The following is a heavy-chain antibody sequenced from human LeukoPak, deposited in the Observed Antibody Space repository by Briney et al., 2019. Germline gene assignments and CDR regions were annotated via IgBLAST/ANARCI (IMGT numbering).Heavy chain of an antibody. D-gene: IGHD4-17*01. CDR1: GFTFTTYW. V-gene: IGHV3-7*01. CDR3: VRTPYGSLDY. J-gene: IGHJ4*02. CDR2: INQDGTEK. Sequence: GGSLRLSCAASGFTFTTYWMTWVRQAPGKGLEWVANINQDGTEKYYVDSVKGRFTISRDNAKDSLYLQMNSLRAEDTAVYYCVRTPYGSLDYWGQGTLVTVSS.